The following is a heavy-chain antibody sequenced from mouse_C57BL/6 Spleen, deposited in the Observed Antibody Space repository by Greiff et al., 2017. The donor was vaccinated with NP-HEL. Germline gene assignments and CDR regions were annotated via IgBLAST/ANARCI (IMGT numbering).Heavy chain of an antibody. Sequence: QVQLQQSGPELVKPGASVKISCKASGYAFSSSWMNWVKQRPGKGLEWIGRIYPGDGDTNYNGKFKGKATLTADKSSSTAYMQLSRLTSEDSAVYFCARGGAITTVFDYWGQGTTLTVSS. D-gene: IGHD1-1*01. CDR1: GYAFSSSW. CDR2: IYPGDGDT. CDR3: ARGGAITTVFDY. J-gene: IGHJ2*01. V-gene: IGHV1-82*01.